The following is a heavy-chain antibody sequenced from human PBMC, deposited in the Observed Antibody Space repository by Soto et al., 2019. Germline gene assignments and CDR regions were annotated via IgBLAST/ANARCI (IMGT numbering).Heavy chain of an antibody. CDR2: VSGGGGST. J-gene: IGHJ6*02. V-gene: IGHV3-23*01. Sequence: GGSLRLSCAASGFTFSSYAMTWVRQAPGKGLEWVSGVSGGGGSTYYADSVKGRFTISRDNSEHTLYLHMKSLRAEDTAVYYCAMAHVDTAMDYYYYYGMDVWGQGTTVTVYS. D-gene: IGHD5-18*01. CDR3: AMAHVDTAMDYYYYYGMDV. CDR1: GFTFSSYA.